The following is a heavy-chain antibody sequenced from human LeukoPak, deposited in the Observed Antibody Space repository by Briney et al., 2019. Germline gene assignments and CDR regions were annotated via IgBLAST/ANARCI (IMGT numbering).Heavy chain of an antibody. V-gene: IGHV3-9*01. CDR1: GFTFDDYA. CDR3: AKVAFRGHCSSTSCYEVY. D-gene: IGHD2-2*01. J-gene: IGHJ4*02. CDR2: ISWNSGSI. Sequence: PGGSLRLSCAASGFTFDDYAMHWVRQAPGKGLEWVSGISWNSGSIGYADSVKGRFTISRDNAKNSLYLQMNSLRAEDTALYYCAKVAFRGHCSSTSCYEVYWGQGTLVTVSS.